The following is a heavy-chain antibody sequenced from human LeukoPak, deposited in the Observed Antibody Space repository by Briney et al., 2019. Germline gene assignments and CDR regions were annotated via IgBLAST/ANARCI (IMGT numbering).Heavy chain of an antibody. D-gene: IGHD1-26*01. CDR3: ARVAAGAAKD. J-gene: IGHJ4*02. V-gene: IGHV3-53*01. CDR1: GFTVSSNY. Sequence: PGGSLRLSCAASGFTVSSNYMSWVRQAPGKGLEWVSVIYSGGSTYYADSVKGRFAISRDNSKNTLYLQMNSLRAEDTAVYYCARVAAGAAKDWGQGTLVTVSS. CDR2: IYSGGST.